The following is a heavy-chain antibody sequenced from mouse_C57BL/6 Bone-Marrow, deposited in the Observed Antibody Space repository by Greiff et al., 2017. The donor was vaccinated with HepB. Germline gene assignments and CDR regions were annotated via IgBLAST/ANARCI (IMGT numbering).Heavy chain of an antibody. V-gene: IGHV1-50*01. CDR3: ARKEDYYGSSFFAY. D-gene: IGHD1-1*01. CDR1: GYTFTSYW. CDR2: IDPSDSYT. Sequence: QVQLKQPGAELVKPGASVKLSCKASGYTFTSYWMQWVNQRPGQGLEWIGEIDPSDSYTNYNQKFKGKATLTVDTSSSTAYMQLSSLTSEDSAVYYCARKEDYYGSSFFAYWGQGTLVTVSA. J-gene: IGHJ3*01.